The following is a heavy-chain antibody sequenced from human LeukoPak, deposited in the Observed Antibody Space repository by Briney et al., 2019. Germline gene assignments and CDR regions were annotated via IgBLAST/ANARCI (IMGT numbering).Heavy chain of an antibody. CDR1: GFTFSSYA. CDR2: ISGSGGST. V-gene: IGHV3-23*01. CDR3: AKWRAPPLDAFDI. D-gene: IGHD3-3*01. J-gene: IGHJ3*02. Sequence: PGGSLRLSCAASGFTFSSYAMSWVRPAPGKGLEWVSTISGSGGSTYYADYVKGRFTISRDNSKNTLYLQMNSLRAEDTAVYYCAKWRAPPLDAFDIWGQGTMVTVSS.